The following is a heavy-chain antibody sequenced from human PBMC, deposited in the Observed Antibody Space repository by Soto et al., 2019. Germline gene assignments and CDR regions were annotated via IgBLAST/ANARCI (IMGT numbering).Heavy chain of an antibody. CDR3: ARAEWGSSYTQYYYALDV. CDR2: IYSGGST. Sequence: GGSLRLSCAASGFTVSNNYISWVRQPPGKGLEWVSLIYSGGSTYYADSVKGRFTLSRDNSKNTVYLQMNSLRTEDTAVYYCARAEWGSSYTQYYYALDVWGQGTTVTVSS. D-gene: IGHD6-13*01. V-gene: IGHV3-53*03. CDR1: GFTVSNNY. J-gene: IGHJ6*02.